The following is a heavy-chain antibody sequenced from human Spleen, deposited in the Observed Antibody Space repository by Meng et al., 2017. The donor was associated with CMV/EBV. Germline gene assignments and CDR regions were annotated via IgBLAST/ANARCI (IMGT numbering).Heavy chain of an antibody. CDR1: GYSFTSYW. Sequence: EGQRGQXVVEVKKSVEALRISCKGSGYSFTSYWISWVRQMPGKGLEWMGRIDPSDSYTNYSPSFQGHVTISADKSISTAYLQWSSLKASDTAMYYCARQEGFDYWGQGTLVTVSS. CDR2: IDPSDSYT. V-gene: IGHV5-10-1*01. J-gene: IGHJ4*02. CDR3: ARQEGFDY.